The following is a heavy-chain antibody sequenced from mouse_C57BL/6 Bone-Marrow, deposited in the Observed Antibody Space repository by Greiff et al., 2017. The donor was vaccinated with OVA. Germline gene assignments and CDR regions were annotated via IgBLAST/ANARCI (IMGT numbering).Heavy chain of an antibody. Sequence: VQLKESGPGLVKPSQSLSLTCSVTGYSITSGYYWNWIRQFPGNKLEWMGYISYDGSNNYNPSLKNRISITRDTSKNQFFLKLNSVTTEDTATYYCASDAWFAYWGQGTLVTVSA. D-gene: IGHD3-1*01. CDR3: ASDAWFAY. CDR2: ISYDGSN. V-gene: IGHV3-6*01. CDR1: GYSITSGYY. J-gene: IGHJ3*01.